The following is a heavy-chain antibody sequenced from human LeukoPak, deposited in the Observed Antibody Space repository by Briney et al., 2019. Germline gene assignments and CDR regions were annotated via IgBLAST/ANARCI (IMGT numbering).Heavy chain of an antibody. CDR2: ISSSSSYI. D-gene: IGHD5-24*01. Sequence: GGSLRLSCAASGFTFSSYSMNWVRQAPGKGLEWVSSISSSSSYIYYADSVKGRSTISRDNAKNSLYLQMNSLRAEDTAVYYCARAPSRWLQFFFDYWGQGTLVTVSS. CDR3: ARAPSRWLQFFFDY. J-gene: IGHJ4*02. V-gene: IGHV3-21*01. CDR1: GFTFSSYS.